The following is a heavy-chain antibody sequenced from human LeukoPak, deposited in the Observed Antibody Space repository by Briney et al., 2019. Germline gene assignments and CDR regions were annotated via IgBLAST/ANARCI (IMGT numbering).Heavy chain of an antibody. V-gene: IGHV4-34*01. CDR3: ARGNPRPCSGGSCGGVGVPSWFDP. CDR1: GGSFSGYY. J-gene: IGHJ5*02. Sequence: SSETLSLTCAVYGGSFSGYYWSWIRQPPGKGLEWIGEINHSGSTNYNPSLKSRVTISVDTSKNQFSLKLSSVTAADTAVYYCARGNPRPCSGGSCGGVGVPSWFDPWGQGTLVTVSS. D-gene: IGHD2-15*01. CDR2: INHSGST.